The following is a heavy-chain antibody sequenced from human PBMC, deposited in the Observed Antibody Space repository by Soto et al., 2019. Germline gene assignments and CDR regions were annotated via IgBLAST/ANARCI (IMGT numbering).Heavy chain of an antibody. CDR1: GYTFTSDY. CDR2: INPSGGSP. Sequence: QVQLVQSGAEVKKPGASVKVSCKASGYTFTSDYMNWVRQAPGQGLEWMGIINPSGGSPSYAQKFQGRVTMTGDASTGTGYMELTSLRSDDTAVYSCARSVTADYWGQGTLVTVSS. CDR3: ARSVTADY. V-gene: IGHV1-46*01. D-gene: IGHD4-4*01. J-gene: IGHJ4*02.